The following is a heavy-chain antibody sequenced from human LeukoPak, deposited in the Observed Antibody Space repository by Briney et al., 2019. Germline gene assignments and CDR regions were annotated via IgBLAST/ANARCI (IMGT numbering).Heavy chain of an antibody. D-gene: IGHD3-10*01. CDR1: GYTFTGYY. V-gene: IGHV1-2*02. J-gene: IGHJ6*03. CDR3: ARGISGSYYYHYMDV. Sequence: ASVKVSCKASGYTFTGYYMHWVRQAPGQGLEWVGWINPNSGDTNYAQRFQGRVTMTRDTSISTAYMELSSLRSDDTAVFYCARGISGSYYYHYMDVWGKGTTVTVSS. CDR2: INPNSGDT.